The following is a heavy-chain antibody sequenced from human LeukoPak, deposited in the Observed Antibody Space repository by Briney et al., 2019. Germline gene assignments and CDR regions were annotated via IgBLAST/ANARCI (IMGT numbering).Heavy chain of an antibody. J-gene: IGHJ4*02. CDR2: TNNDGSTT. CDR3: VRALASPDDY. Sequence: GGSLRLSCAASGFTFRSYGMHWVRQARGKGLVWVSRTNNDGSTTNYADSVKGRFTISRDNAKNTLYLQMNSLRGEDTAVYYCVRALASPDDYWGQGTLVTVSS. CDR1: GFTFRSYG. V-gene: IGHV3-74*01.